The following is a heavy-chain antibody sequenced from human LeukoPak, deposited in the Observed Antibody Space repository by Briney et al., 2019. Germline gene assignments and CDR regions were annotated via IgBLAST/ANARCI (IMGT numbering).Heavy chain of an antibody. J-gene: IGHJ3*02. D-gene: IGHD3-16*02. Sequence: ASVKVSCKASGYTFTSYGISWVRQAPGQGLEWMGWISAYNGNTNYAQKLQGRVTMTTDTSTSTAYMELRSLRSDDTAVYYCASLFGRLGELSDDAFDIWGQGTMVTVSS. CDR3: ASLFGRLGELSDDAFDI. V-gene: IGHV1-18*01. CDR1: GYTFTSYG. CDR2: ISAYNGNT.